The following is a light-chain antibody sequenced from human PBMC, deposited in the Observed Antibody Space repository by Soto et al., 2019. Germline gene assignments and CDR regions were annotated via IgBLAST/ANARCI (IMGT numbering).Light chain of an antibody. Sequence: DIVMTQSPDSLAVSLGDRATINCKSSQRVLYSSSNKNYLAWYQQKPGQPPKLLIYWASTRESGVPDRFSGSGSGTDFTLTISSLQAEDVAVYYCQQYCSSPWTF. V-gene: IGKV4-1*01. J-gene: IGKJ1*01. CDR3: QQYCSSPWT. CDR2: WAS. CDR1: QRVLYSSSNKNY.